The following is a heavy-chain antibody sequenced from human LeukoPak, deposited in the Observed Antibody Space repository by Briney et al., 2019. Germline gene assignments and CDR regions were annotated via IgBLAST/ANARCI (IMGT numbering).Heavy chain of an antibody. Sequence: ASVKVSCKASGYTFTSYAMNWVRQAPGQGLEWMGRFTTYNGNTNYAQKFQGRVTMTTVTSTTTAYLEVTSLRSDDTAVYYCARDSSGFYYVHWGQGTLVTVSS. D-gene: IGHD3-22*01. J-gene: IGHJ4*02. CDR2: FTTYNGNT. CDR3: ARDSSGFYYVH. CDR1: GYTFTSYA. V-gene: IGHV1-18*01.